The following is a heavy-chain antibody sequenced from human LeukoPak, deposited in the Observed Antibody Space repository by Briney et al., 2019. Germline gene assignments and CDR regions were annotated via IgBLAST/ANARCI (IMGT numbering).Heavy chain of an antibody. J-gene: IGHJ6*03. CDR2: INPNSGGT. CDR3: ARDRERGYYYYYMGV. CDR1: GYTFTGYY. D-gene: IGHD3-10*01. Sequence: GASVKVSCKASGYTFTGYYMHWVRQAPGQGLEWMGWINPNSGGTNYAQKFQGRVTMTRDTSISTAYMELSRLRSDDTAVYYCARDRERGYYYYYMGVWGKGTTVTVSS. V-gene: IGHV1-2*02.